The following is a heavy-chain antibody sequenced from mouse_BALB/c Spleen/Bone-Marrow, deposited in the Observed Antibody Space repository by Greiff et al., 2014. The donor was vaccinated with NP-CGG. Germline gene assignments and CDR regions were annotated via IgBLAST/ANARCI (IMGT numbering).Heavy chain of an antibody. CDR2: ISSGGSYT. D-gene: IGHD1-3*01. CDR1: GFTFSNYG. V-gene: IGHV5-6*01. CDR3: TRLTPDYAMDY. J-gene: IGHJ4*01. Sequence: EVNVVESGGDLVKPGGSLKLSCAASGFTFSNYGMSWVRQTPDKRLEWVATISSGGSYTYFPDSVKGRFTISRDNAKNTLYLQMNMLKSEDAAIYYCTRLTPDYAMDYWGQGTSVTVSS.